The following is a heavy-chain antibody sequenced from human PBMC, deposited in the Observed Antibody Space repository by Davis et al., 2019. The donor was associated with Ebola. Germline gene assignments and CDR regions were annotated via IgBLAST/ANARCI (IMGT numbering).Heavy chain of an antibody. CDR1: GGSISSSNW. Sequence: SETLSLTCAVSGGSISSSNWWSWVRQPPGKGLEWIGEIYHSGSTNYNPSLKSRVTISVDTSKNQFSLKLSSVTAADTAVYYCARGPSLQLFDYWGQGTLVTVSS. CDR2: IYHSGST. V-gene: IGHV4-4*02. J-gene: IGHJ4*02. CDR3: ARGPSLQLFDY. D-gene: IGHD4-11*01.